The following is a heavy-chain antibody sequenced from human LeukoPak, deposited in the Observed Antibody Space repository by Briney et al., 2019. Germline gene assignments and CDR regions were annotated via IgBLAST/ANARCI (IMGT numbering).Heavy chain of an antibody. D-gene: IGHD3-10*01. CDR3: ARGKDYGSGSQNWFDP. CDR1: GYSFTSNW. J-gene: IGHJ5*02. V-gene: IGHV5-10-1*01. CDR2: IDPSDSYI. Sequence: GESLKISCKGSGYSFTSNWITWVRQMPGKGLEWMGRIDPSDSYINYSPSFQGHVTISADKSISTANLQWSSLKASDTAMYYCARGKDYGSGSQNWFDPWGQGTLVTVSS.